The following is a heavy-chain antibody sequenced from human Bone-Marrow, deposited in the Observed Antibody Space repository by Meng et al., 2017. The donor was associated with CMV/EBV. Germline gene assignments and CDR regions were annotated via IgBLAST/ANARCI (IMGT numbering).Heavy chain of an antibody. CDR1: GFTLSSYE. CDR3: ARDLTEDY. D-gene: IGHD3-9*01. CDR2: INSDTTM. Sequence: GESLKISCAASGFTLSSYEMNWVRQAPGKGLEWVSYINSDTTMYCADSVKGRFTISRDNAKNSLYLQMNSLRAEDTAVYYCARDLTEDYWGQGKRVNGAS. J-gene: IGHJ4*02. V-gene: IGHV3-48*03.